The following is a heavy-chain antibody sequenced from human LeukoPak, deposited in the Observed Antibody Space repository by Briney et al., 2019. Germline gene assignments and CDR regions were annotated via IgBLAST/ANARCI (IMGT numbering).Heavy chain of an antibody. CDR2: ISWNSGSI. Sequence: GGSLRLSCAASGFTFDDYAMHWVRQAPGKGLEWVSGISWNSGSIGYADSVKGRFTISRDNAKNSLYLQMNSLRAEDTAVYYCARAQAYYYDGSGYYYDYWGQGTLVTVSS. CDR1: GFTFDDYA. J-gene: IGHJ4*02. V-gene: IGHV3-9*01. D-gene: IGHD3-22*01. CDR3: ARAQAYYYDGSGYYYDY.